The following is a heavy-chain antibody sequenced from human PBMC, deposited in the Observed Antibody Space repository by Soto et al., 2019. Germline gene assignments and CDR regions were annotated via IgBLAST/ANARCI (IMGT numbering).Heavy chain of an antibody. CDR3: ARSSGTTSLSIHYYYMDV. V-gene: IGHV1-18*01. D-gene: IGHD1-1*01. CDR2: ISAYNGNT. Sequence: ASVKVSCKASGYTFTSYGISWVRQAPGQGLEWMGWISAYNGNTNYAQKLQGRVTMTTDTSTSTAYMELRSLRSDDTAVYYCARSSGTTSLSIHYYYMDVWGKGTTVIVSS. J-gene: IGHJ6*03. CDR1: GYTFTSYG.